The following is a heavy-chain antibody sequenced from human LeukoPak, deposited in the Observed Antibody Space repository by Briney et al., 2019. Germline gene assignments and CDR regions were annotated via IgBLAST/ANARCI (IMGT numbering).Heavy chain of an antibody. CDR1: GFTFSSYS. J-gene: IGHJ4*02. V-gene: IGHV3-21*01. CDR3: ARGYGAAAWYMDY. Sequence: GGSLRLSCAASGFTFSSYSMNWVRQAPGKGLEWVSSISSSIIYIYYADSMKGRFTTSRDNAKNSLHLEMNSLRAEDTAVYYCARGYGAAAWYMDYWGQGTLVTVSS. CDR2: ISSSIIYI. D-gene: IGHD6-13*01.